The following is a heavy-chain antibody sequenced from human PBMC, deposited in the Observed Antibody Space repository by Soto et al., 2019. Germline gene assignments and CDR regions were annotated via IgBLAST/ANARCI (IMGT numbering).Heavy chain of an antibody. J-gene: IGHJ3*02. V-gene: IGHV5-51*01. CDR2: IYPGDSAT. CDR3: ASVLGINDAFDI. Sequence: GESLKISCKGSGYSFTSYWIGWVRQMPGKGREWMGIIYPGDSATRYSPSFQGQVTISAGKSISTAYRQWGSLKASDTAKYYWASVLGINDAFDIWGQGTMVTVSS. D-gene: IGHD7-27*01. CDR1: GYSFTSYW.